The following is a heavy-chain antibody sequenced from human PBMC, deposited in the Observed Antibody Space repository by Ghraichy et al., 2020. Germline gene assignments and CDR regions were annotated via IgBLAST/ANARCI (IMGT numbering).Heavy chain of an antibody. J-gene: IGHJ6*02. V-gene: IGHV4-4*02. CDR2: IFHSGNT. CDR1: GGSISSDDW. D-gene: IGHD2-15*01. CDR3: ACFPPVYANRWSAHFHMDV. Sequence: SETLPLTCVVSGGSISSDDWWSLVRQPPGKGLEWIGEIFHSGNTNYNPSLQSRVTILADKSKNQFSLKLTSVSAAVSAVYYCACFPPVYANRWSAHFHMDVWGQGTKVTVSS.